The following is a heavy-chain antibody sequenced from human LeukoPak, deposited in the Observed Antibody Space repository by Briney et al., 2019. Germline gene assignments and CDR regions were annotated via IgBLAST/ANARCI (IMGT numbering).Heavy chain of an antibody. CDR1: GYTFTSYD. CDR2: MNPNSGNR. Sequence: ASVKVSCKAAGYTFTSYDINWVRQATGQGLEWMGWMNPNSGNRGYAQKFQGRVTITRNTSISTAYMELSSLRSEDTAVYYCARRLGLRWDLQAFDIWGQGTMVTVSS. D-gene: IGHD4-23*01. CDR3: ARRLGLRWDLQAFDI. V-gene: IGHV1-8*03. J-gene: IGHJ3*02.